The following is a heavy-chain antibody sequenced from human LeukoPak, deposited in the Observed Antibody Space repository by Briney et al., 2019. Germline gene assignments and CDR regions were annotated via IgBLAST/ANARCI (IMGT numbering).Heavy chain of an antibody. Sequence: GGSLRLSCAASGFTFSSYSMNWVRQAPGKGLEWVSSISSSSSYIYYADSVKGRFTISRDNAKNSLYLQMNSLRAEDTAVYYCARAGYGSGSHDCWGQGTLVTVSS. CDR3: ARAGYGSGSHDC. J-gene: IGHJ4*02. CDR1: GFTFSSYS. D-gene: IGHD3-10*01. V-gene: IGHV3-21*01. CDR2: ISSSSSYI.